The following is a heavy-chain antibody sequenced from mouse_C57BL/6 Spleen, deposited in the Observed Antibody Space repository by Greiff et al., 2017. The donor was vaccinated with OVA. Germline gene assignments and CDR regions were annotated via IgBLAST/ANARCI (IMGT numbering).Heavy chain of an antibody. J-gene: IGHJ3*01. CDR1: GYTFTDYN. Sequence: VQLKQSGPELVKPGASVKMSCKASGYTFTDYNMHWVKQSHGKSLEWIGYINPNNGGTSYNQKFKGKATLTVNKSSSTAYMELRSLTSEDSAVYYCARPSYDYDVAWFAYWGQGTLVTVSA. CDR3: ARPSYDYDVAWFAY. D-gene: IGHD2-4*01. CDR2: INPNNGGT. V-gene: IGHV1-22*01.